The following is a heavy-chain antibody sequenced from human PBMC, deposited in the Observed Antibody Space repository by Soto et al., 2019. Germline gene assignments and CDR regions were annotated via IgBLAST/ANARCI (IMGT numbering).Heavy chain of an antibody. CDR3: ARDPVPEH. V-gene: IGHV3-74*01. Sequence: GSLRLSCAASGLTLINSWVHWVRQVPGRRPVFVSCIKTDGSTNYADSVKGRFTISRDNDKNTVYLQMNSLRAEDTGLYYCARDPVPEHWGLGTLVTVSS. J-gene: IGHJ1*01. CDR1: GLTLINSW. CDR2: IKTDGST.